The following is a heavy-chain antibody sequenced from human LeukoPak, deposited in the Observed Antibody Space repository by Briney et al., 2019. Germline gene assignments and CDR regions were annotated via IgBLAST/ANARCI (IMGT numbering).Heavy chain of an antibody. CDR3: ARELGDFDY. V-gene: IGHV3-33*01. Sequence: GGSLRLSCAASGFTFSSYGMHWVRQAPGEGLEWVAVIWYDGSDQYYADSVKGRFTISRDNAKNSLYLQMNSLRAEDTAVYYCARELGDFDYWGQGTLVTVSS. CDR1: GFTFSSYG. J-gene: IGHJ4*02. CDR2: IWYDGSDQ.